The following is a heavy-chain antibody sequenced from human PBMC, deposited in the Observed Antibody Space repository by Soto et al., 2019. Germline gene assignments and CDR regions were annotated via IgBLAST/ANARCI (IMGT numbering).Heavy chain of an antibody. V-gene: IGHV3-7*01. J-gene: IGHJ6*03. Sequence: GGSLRLSCAASGFTFSSYWMSWVRQAPGKGLEWVANIKQDGSEKYYVDSVKGRFTISRDNAKNSLYLQMNSLRAEDTAVYYCARGMRNIYCSGGSCYRYDYYYMDVWGKGTTVTVSS. CDR2: IKQDGSEK. CDR3: ARGMRNIYCSGGSCYRYDYYYMDV. D-gene: IGHD2-15*01. CDR1: GFTFSSYW.